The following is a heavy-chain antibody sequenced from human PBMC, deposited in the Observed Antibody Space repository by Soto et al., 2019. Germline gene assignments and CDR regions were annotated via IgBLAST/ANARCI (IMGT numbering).Heavy chain of an antibody. D-gene: IGHD2-2*01. J-gene: IGHJ3*02. V-gene: IGHV4-31*01. CDR3: ASSAYSRSTGFHGDSFHI. CDR2: IYYSGST. Sequence: SETVSLSCTVSGGSLSSGGYCWCWIRQHPGKGLEWSGYIYYSGSTYYNPSLKSLVTISVDTSKNQFSLKLSSVTAADTAVYSSASSAYSRSTGFHGDSFHIWAQRPLVPVS. CDR1: GGSLSSGGYC.